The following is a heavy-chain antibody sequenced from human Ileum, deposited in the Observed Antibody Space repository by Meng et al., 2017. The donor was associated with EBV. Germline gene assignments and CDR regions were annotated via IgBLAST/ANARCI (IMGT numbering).Heavy chain of an antibody. V-gene: IGHV3-23*01. CDR1: GFRFNIYD. CDR3: SNLPYSY. CDR2: ISGSGRTT. D-gene: IGHD4-11*01. J-gene: IGHJ4*02. Sequence: ELPRLESGGGLVLPGGLLRLSCAASGFRFNIYDMNWVRQAPGRGLEWVSGISGSGRTTYYADSVKGRFSISRDNSGNTVYLQMNSLRADDTAVYYCSNLPYSYWGQGTLVTVSS.